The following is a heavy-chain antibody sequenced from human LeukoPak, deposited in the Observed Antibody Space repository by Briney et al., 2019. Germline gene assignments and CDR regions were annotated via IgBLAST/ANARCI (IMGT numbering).Heavy chain of an antibody. CDR1: GYTFTGYY. J-gene: IGHJ5*02. D-gene: IGHD1-7*01. CDR2: INPNSGGT. CDR3: ARDGGWNYWFDP. Sequence: ASVKVSCKASGYTFTGYYMHWVRQAPGQGLEWMGWINPNSGGTNYARKFQGRVTMTRDTSISTAYMELSRLRSDDTAVYYCARDGGWNYWFDPWGQGTLVTVSS. V-gene: IGHV1-2*02.